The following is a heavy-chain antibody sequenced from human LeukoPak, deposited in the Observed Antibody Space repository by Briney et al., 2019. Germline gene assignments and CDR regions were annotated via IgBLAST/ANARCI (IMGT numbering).Heavy chain of an antibody. Sequence: GGSLRLSCAASGFTFSSYAMSWVRQAPGQGLEWVSAISGSGGSTYYADSVKGRFTISRDNSKNTLYLQMNSLRAEDTAVYYCAKVFTSSTVTTARGMDVWGQGTTVTVSS. CDR1: GFTFSSYA. J-gene: IGHJ6*02. V-gene: IGHV3-23*01. D-gene: IGHD4-17*01. CDR3: AKVFTSSTVTTARGMDV. CDR2: ISGSGGST.